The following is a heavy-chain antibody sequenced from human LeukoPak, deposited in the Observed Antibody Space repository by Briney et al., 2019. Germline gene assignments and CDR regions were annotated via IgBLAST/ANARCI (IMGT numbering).Heavy chain of an antibody. J-gene: IGHJ4*02. Sequence: GGSLRLSCAASGFTFSTYGMSWVRQAPGKGLDWVSSLTGNSGSTYYADSVKGRFTISRDNSDNTLYLQMNSLRAEDTAIYYCAKCHIRMSTVCFFDAWGQGTRVTVSS. CDR3: AKCHIRMSTVCFFDA. CDR2: LTGNSGST. D-gene: IGHD5/OR15-5a*01. CDR1: GFTFSTYG. V-gene: IGHV3-23*01.